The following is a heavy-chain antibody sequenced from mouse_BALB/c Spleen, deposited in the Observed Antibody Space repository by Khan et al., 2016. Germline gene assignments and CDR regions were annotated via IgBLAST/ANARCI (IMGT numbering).Heavy chain of an antibody. CDR1: GFDFSRYW. Sequence: EVQLQESGGGLVQPGGSLKLSCAASGFDFSRYWMSWVRQAPGKGLEWIGEINPDSSTINYTPSLKDKFIISRDNAKNTLYLQMSKVRSEDTVLYYCARVRWYGAMDYWGQGTSVTVSS. CDR3: ARVRWYGAMDY. CDR2: INPDSSTI. J-gene: IGHJ4*01. V-gene: IGHV4-1*02. D-gene: IGHD2-1*01.